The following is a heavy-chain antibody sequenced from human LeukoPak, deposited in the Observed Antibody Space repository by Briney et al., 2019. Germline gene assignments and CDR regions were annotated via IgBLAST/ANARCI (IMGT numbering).Heavy chain of an antibody. CDR1: GFAFSNYG. J-gene: IGHJ4*02. CDR2: IWYDESDR. CDR3: ARDTRGRDLDY. Sequence: GGSLRLSCAASGFAFSNYGMRWVRQAPGKGLEWVAVIWYDESDRYYGDSVKGRFTISRDNSKNTLYLQTNSLRAEDTAVYYCARDTRGRDLDYWGQGTLVTVSS. V-gene: IGHV3-33*01. D-gene: IGHD3-16*01.